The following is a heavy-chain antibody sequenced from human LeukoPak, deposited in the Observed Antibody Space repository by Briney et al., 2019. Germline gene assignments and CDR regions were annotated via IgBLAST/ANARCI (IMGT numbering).Heavy chain of an antibody. D-gene: IGHD6-6*01. CDR3: ARDGYSSSSFDY. Sequence: GGSLRLSCAVSGFSISNYWMHWVRQAPGKGLVWVSRINSDGSSTSYADSVKGRFTISRDNAKNTLYLQMNSLRAEDTAVYYCARDGYSSSSFDYWGQGTLVTVSS. J-gene: IGHJ4*02. V-gene: IGHV3-74*01. CDR2: INSDGSST. CDR1: GFSISNYW.